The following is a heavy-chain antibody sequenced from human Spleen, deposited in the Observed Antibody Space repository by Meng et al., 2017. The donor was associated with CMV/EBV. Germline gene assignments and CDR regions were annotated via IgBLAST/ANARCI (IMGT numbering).Heavy chain of an antibody. CDR3: ARAAYGFDAFDI. D-gene: IGHD4-17*01. CDR1: GFTFSSYA. J-gene: IGHJ3*02. V-gene: IGHV3-30-3*01. Sequence: GESLKIPCAASGFTFSSYAMHWVRQAPGKGLEWVAVISYDGSIKYYADSVKGRFTISRDNSKNTLYLQMNSLRAEDTAVYYCARAAYGFDAFDIWGQGTMVTVSS. CDR2: ISYDGSIK.